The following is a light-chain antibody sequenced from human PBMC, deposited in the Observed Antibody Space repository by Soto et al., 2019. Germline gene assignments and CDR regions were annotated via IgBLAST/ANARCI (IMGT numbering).Light chain of an antibody. CDR1: QSVANY. CDR2: GAS. Sequence: EIVMTQSPATLSVSPGERATLSCRASQSVANYLAWYQQKPGQTPRLLMYGASTRATGFPARFSGSGSGTELTLTISSLQSEDFEVYYCQQYNDWPRTFGQGTKVDIK. J-gene: IGKJ1*01. V-gene: IGKV3-15*01. CDR3: QQYNDWPRT.